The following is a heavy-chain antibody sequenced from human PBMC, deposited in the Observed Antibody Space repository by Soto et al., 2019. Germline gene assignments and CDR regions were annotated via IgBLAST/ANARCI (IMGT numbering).Heavy chain of an antibody. CDR3: VRDGTKTLRDWFDP. V-gene: IGHV4-4*07. CDR1: GASISGYY. J-gene: IGHJ5*02. Sequence: SETLSLTXTVSGASISGYYWSWIRKSAGKGLEWIGRIYATGTTDYNPSLKSRVMMSVDTSKKQFSLKLRSVTAADTAVYYCVRDGTKTLRDWFDPWGQGISVTVS. D-gene: IGHD1-1*01. CDR2: IYATGTT.